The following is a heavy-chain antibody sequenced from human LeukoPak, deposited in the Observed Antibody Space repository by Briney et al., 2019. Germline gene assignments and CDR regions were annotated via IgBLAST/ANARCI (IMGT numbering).Heavy chain of an antibody. V-gene: IGHV1-46*01. J-gene: IGHJ5*02. Sequence: ASVTVSCKASGYTFTSYYMHWVRQAPGQGLEWMGIINPSGGSTSYAQKFQGRVTMTRDTSTSTVYMELSSLRSEDTAVYYCARAQAWDSSDPNWFDPWGQGTLVTVSS. CDR2: INPSGGST. D-gene: IGHD6-19*01. CDR3: ARAQAWDSSDPNWFDP. CDR1: GYTFTSYY.